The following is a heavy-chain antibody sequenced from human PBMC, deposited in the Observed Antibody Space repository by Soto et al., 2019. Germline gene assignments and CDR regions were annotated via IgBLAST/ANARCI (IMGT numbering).Heavy chain of an antibody. CDR1: GFTFSSYS. V-gene: IGHV3-21*01. CDR2: ISSSSSYI. J-gene: IGHJ4*02. D-gene: IGHD3-10*01. Sequence: EVQLAESGGGLVKPGGSLRLSCAASGFTFSSYSMNWVRQAPGKGLEWVSSISSSSSYIYYADSVKGRCTISSENAKNSLYLQMNSLRAEDTAVYYCARDKGVGSGSYYYFDYWGQGTLVTVSS. CDR3: ARDKGVGSGSYYYFDY.